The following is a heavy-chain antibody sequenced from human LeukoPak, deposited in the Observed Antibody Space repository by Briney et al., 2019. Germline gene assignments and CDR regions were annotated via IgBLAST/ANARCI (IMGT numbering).Heavy chain of an antibody. CDR1: GFTGSNNY. CDR2: IYNDHST. J-gene: IGHJ3*02. Sequence: GGALRLSCAASGFTGSNNYMSWVRQAPGKGLEGFSIIYNDHSTYYADSVKCRFTISRANSKNTLYLQMTSLRAEDTAIYYCARPTSEYTQGHHGAFDIWGQGTMVTVSS. V-gene: IGHV3-53*01. D-gene: IGHD1-14*01. CDR3: ARPTSEYTQGHHGAFDI.